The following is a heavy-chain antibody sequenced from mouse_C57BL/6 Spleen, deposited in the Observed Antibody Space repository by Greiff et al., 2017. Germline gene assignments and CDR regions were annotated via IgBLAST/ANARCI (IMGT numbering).Heavy chain of an antibody. D-gene: IGHD1-1*01. J-gene: IGHJ4*01. CDR2: IDPETGGT. CDR1: GYTFTDYE. Sequence: VQLQQSGAELVRPGASVTLSCKASGYTFTDYEMHWVKQTPVHGLEWIGAIDPETGGTAYNQKFKGKAILTADKSSSTAYMELRSLTSEDSAVYYSTRNLLYYNGSSYAMDYCGQGNSDTVSS. V-gene: IGHV1-15*01. CDR3: TRNLLYYNGSSYAMDY.